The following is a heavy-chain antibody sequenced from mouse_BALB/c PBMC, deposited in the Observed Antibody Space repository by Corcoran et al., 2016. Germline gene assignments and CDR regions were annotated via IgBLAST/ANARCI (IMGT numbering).Heavy chain of an antibody. Sequence: IQLVQSGPELKKPGETVKISCKASGYTFTNYGMNWVKQAPGKGLKWMGWINTYTGEPTYADDFKGRFSFSLETSASTAYLQINNLKNEDTATYFCAREPYAMDYWGQGTSVTFSS. J-gene: IGHJ4*01. CDR3: AREPYAMDY. CDR1: GYTFTNYG. CDR2: INTYTGEP. V-gene: IGHV9-3-1*01.